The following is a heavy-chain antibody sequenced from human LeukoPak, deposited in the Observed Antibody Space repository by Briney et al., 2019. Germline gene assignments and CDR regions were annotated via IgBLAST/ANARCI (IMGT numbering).Heavy chain of an antibody. D-gene: IGHD4-17*01. CDR1: GYTFTSYG. CDR3: ARVSLDDYGDYAPGDY. Sequence: ASVKVSCKASGYTFTSYGISWVRQAPGQGLEWMGWISAYNGNTNYAQKLQGRATMTTDTSTSTAYMELRSLRSDDTAVYYCARVSLDDYGDYAPGDYWGQGTLVTVSS. J-gene: IGHJ4*02. V-gene: IGHV1-18*01. CDR2: ISAYNGNT.